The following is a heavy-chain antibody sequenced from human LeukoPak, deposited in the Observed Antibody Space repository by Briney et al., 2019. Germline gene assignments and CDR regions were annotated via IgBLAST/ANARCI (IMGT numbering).Heavy chain of an antibody. V-gene: IGHV3-23*01. CDR1: GFTFSSYE. D-gene: IGHD6-19*01. CDR2: ITGSGGST. CDR3: AKEVYSSGWYYFDY. Sequence: GGSLRLSCAASGFTFSSYEMNWVRQAPGKGLEWVSAITGSGGSTYYADSVKGRFTISRDNSKNTLYLQMNSLRAEDTAVYYCAKEVYSSGWYYFDYWGQGTLVTVSS. J-gene: IGHJ4*02.